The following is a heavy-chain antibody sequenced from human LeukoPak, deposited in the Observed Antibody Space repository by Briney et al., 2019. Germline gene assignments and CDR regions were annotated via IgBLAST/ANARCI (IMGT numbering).Heavy chain of an antibody. CDR2: IGGSGGVT. J-gene: IGHJ4*02. D-gene: IGHD3-3*01. Sequence: RGSLRLSCAASGFTFINHAMTWVRQAPGKGLEWVSAIGGSGGVTYYADSVRGRFTISRDNSKNTLYLQMNSLRADDTAVYYCAKDHNDFWSGYPPNWGQGTLVTVSS. CDR3: AKDHNDFWSGYPPN. V-gene: IGHV3-23*01. CDR1: GFTFINHA.